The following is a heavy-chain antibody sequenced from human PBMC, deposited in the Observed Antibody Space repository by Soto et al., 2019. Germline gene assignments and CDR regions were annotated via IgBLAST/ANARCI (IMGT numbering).Heavy chain of an antibody. D-gene: IGHD1-26*01. CDR3: ARVYSGSYSDS. CDR2: IFHSGST. Sequence: QVQLQESGPGLVKPSGTLSLTCAVSGGSIRSNNWWSWVRQPPGKGLEWIGEIFHSGSTNYNPSLKTRVTISVDKAKNQFSLKMSSVTAADTAVYYCARVYSGSYSDSWGQGTLVTVSS. J-gene: IGHJ4*02. V-gene: IGHV4-4*02. CDR1: GGSIRSNNW.